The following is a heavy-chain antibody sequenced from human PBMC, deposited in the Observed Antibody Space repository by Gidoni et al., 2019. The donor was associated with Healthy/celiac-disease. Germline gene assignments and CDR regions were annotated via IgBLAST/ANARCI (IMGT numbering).Heavy chain of an antibody. CDR2: FDPEDGET. V-gene: IGHV1-24*01. Sequence: QVQLVQSGAEVKKPGASVKVSCTVSGSTLTELSMHWVRQAPGKGLEWMGGFDPEDGETIYAQKFQGRVTMTEDTSTDTAYMGLSSLRSEDTAVYYCATASSGYRTFDYWGQGTLVTVSS. J-gene: IGHJ4*02. CDR3: ATASSGYRTFDY. D-gene: IGHD3-22*01. CDR1: GSTLTELS.